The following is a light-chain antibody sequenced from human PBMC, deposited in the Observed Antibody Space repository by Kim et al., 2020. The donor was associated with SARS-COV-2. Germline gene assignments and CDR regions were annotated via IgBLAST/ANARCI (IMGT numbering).Light chain of an antibody. Sequence: ASVGDRVTITCRASQSRGIWVAWYQQKPGKAPKFLIYKASTLKSGVESRFSGSGSGTEFTLTITNLQPDDFATYYCQHYNGYSPTFGQGTKVDIK. CDR3: QHYNGYSPT. V-gene: IGKV1-5*03. CDR1: QSRGIW. CDR2: KAS. J-gene: IGKJ1*01.